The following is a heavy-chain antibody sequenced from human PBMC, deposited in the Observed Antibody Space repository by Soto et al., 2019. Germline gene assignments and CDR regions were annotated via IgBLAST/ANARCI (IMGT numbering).Heavy chain of an antibody. CDR1: GGSFSSGGYY. CDR2: IYYSGST. D-gene: IGHD3-16*01. CDR3: ARAPTGGRWHLPFDY. V-gene: IGHV4-31*02. Sequence: QVRLQESGPGLVKPSQTLSLTCTVSGGSFSSGGYYWSWIRQHPGKGLEWIGDIYYSGSTYYNPSIKSRITLPVVTPKSQFSVNLTSATAAETAVYFCARAPTGGRWHLPFDYWGQGTLVAVPS. J-gene: IGHJ4*02.